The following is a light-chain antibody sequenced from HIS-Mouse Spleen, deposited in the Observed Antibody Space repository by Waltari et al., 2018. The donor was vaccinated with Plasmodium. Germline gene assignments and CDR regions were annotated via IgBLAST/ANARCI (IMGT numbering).Light chain of an antibody. CDR1: ALPRTY. CDR3: YSTDSSGNHRV. Sequence: SYELTQQPSVSVSPGQTARTTCSDDALPRTYAYWYPQKSGQAPVSVIYGDSKRPSGIPERFSGSSSGTMATLTISGAQVEDEADYYCYSTDSSGNHRVFGGGTKLTVL. J-gene: IGLJ3*02. V-gene: IGLV3-10*01. CDR2: GDS.